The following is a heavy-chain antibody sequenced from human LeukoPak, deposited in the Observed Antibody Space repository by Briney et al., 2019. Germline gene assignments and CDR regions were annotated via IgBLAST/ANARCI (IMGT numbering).Heavy chain of an antibody. D-gene: IGHD6-19*01. CDR2: INPSGGST. J-gene: IGHJ5*02. V-gene: IGHV1-46*01. CDR3: ARDHRRYSSGWSVWFDP. Sequence: GASVKVSCKASGYTFTSYDINWVRQATGQGLEWMGIINPSGGSTSYAQRFQGRVTMTRDTSTSTVYMELSSLRSEDTAVYYCARDHRRYSSGWSVWFDPWGQGTLVTVSS. CDR1: GYTFTSYD.